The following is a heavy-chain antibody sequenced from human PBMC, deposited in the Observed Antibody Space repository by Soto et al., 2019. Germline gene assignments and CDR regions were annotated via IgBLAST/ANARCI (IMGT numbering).Heavy chain of an antibody. CDR1: GVTISSNA. J-gene: IGHJ5*02. Sequence: SVKVSSTGSGVTISSNAICWVRQDAEQGLEWMGEIIPIFGTANYAQKFQGRVTITADESTSTAYMELSSLRSEDTAVYFCARDRGPSSGYYPYWFDLWGQGTLVTVSS. D-gene: IGHD3-22*01. CDR3: ARDRGPSSGYYPYWFDL. CDR2: IIPIFGTA. V-gene: IGHV1-69*13.